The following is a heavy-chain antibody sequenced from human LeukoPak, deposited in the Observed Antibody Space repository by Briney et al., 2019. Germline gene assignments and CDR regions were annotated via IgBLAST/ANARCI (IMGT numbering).Heavy chain of an antibody. J-gene: IGHJ1*01. CDR3: ARLVTSVTDSNRGVYFHH. V-gene: IGHV3-7*04. CDR1: GFTFSNFW. CDR2: INQDRSEK. Sequence: GGSLRLSCAASGFTFSNFWMSWVRQAPGKGLEWVANINQDRSEKYYVDSVKGRFTISRDNAKNSLYLQMNSLRAEDTAVYYCARLVTSVTDSNRGVYFHHWGQGTLVTVSS. D-gene: IGHD4-17*01.